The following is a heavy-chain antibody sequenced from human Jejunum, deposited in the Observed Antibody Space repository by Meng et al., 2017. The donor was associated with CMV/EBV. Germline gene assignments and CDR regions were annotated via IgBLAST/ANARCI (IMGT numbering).Heavy chain of an antibody. CDR1: GDYISSGYY. D-gene: IGHD4-17*01. J-gene: IGHJ4*02. CDR2: IYHNGNS. V-gene: IGHV4-38-2*01. CDR3: ARHGDLPDFDY. Sequence: VHLQESGPGLVRPSETLSLTCAVSGDYISSGYYWGWIRQPPGKGLEWIASIYHNGNSHSNPSLKSRLTISVDTSKNQFSLSLISVTAADTGVYYCARHGDLPDFDYWGQGALVTVSS.